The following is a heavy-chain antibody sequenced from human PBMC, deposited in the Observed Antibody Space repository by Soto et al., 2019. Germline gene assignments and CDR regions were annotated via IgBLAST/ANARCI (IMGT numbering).Heavy chain of an antibody. CDR3: AKGQWVTFDYYYMDV. Sequence: PGGSLRLSCAASGFTFSSYAMSWVRQAPGKGLEWVSAISGSGGSTYYADSVKGRFTISRDNSKNTLYLQMNSLRAEDTAVYYCAKGQWVTFDYYYMDVWGKGTTVTVSS. D-gene: IGHD1-26*01. J-gene: IGHJ6*03. V-gene: IGHV3-23*01. CDR1: GFTFSSYA. CDR2: ISGSGGST.